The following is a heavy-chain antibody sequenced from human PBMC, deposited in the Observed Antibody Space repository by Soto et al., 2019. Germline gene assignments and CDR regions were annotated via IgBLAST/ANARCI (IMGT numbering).Heavy chain of an antibody. CDR1: GGSISSYY. D-gene: IGHD3-10*01. V-gene: IGHV4-59*01. CDR3: ARDKRFITMVRGVTNYYYYGMDV. CDR2: VHDSWGS. Sequence: PSETLSLTCTVSGGSISSYYWSWIRQPPGKGLEWIGYVHDSWGSHYNPSLKSRVAISLDTSKNQFSLKLTSVTAADTAVYYCARDKRFITMVRGVTNYYYYGMDVWGQGTTVTVSS. J-gene: IGHJ6*02.